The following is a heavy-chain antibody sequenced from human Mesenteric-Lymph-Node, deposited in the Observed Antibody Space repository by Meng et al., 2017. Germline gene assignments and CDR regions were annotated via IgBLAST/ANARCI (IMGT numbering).Heavy chain of an antibody. CDR1: GFTFSNAW. V-gene: IGHV3-15*01. CDR2: IKSKTDGGTT. J-gene: IGHJ6*02. Sequence: GGSLRLSCAASGFTFSNAWMSWVRQAPGKGLEWVGRIKSKTDGGTTDYAAPVKGRFTISRDDSKNTLYLQMNSLRAEGTAVYYCARGVREGNLLLYYYYGMDVWGQGTTVTVSS. CDR3: ARGVREGNLLLYYYYGMDV. D-gene: IGHD1-26*01.